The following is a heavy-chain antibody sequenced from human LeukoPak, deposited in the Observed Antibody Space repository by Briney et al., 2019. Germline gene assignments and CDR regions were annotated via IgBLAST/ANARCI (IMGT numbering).Heavy chain of an antibody. Sequence: PSETLSLTCTVSGGSISGHYWRWIRQPPGKGLEWIGHVSYSGTTKYNAPLKSRVTISVDTSKNQFSLRLNSVAAADTSVYYCARQWGANGYGYFDYWGQGTLVTVSS. CDR3: ARQWGANGYGYFDY. CDR2: VSYSGTT. D-gene: IGHD5-12*01. CDR1: GGSISGHY. V-gene: IGHV4-59*08. J-gene: IGHJ4*02.